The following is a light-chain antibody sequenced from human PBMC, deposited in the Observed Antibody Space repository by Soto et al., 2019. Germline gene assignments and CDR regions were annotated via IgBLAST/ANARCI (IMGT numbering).Light chain of an antibody. Sequence: EIVLTQSPGTLSLSPGERATLSCRVSQSVSSSYLAWYQQKPGQAPRLLIYGASSRATGIPDRFSGSGSGTDFTLTISRLEPEDFAVYYCQQYGSSQITFGQGTRLVIK. CDR1: QSVSSSY. V-gene: IGKV3-20*01. CDR3: QQYGSSQIT. CDR2: GAS. J-gene: IGKJ5*01.